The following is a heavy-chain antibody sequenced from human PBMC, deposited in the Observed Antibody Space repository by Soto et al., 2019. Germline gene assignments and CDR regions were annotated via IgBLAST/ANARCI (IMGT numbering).Heavy chain of an antibody. CDR1: GGSTDSGSYF. D-gene: IGHD3-10*01. CDR2: IYSSGNT. Sequence: TLSLTCTVSGGSTDSGSYFWSGIRQHPQKGLEWIGYIYSSGNTYYNPFFRSRVSISPETSRNQFSLKLHSVNAADTAVYYCARGVTSTGWFDPWGQGFLVTVSS. V-gene: IGHV4-31*03. CDR3: ARGVTSTGWFDP. J-gene: IGHJ5*02.